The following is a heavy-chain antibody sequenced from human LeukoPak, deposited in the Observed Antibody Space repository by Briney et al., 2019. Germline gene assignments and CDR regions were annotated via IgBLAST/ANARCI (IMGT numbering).Heavy chain of an antibody. CDR1: GGPISSYY. CDR3: ARSGVGFGGPAFDY. CDR2: IYYSGST. Sequence: PSETLSLTCTVSGGPISSYYWSWIRQPPGKGLEWIGFIYYSGSTNYNPSLKSRVTISVDTSKNQFSLKLSSVTAADTAVYYCARSGVGFGGPAFDYWGQGTLVTVSS. J-gene: IGHJ4*02. V-gene: IGHV4-59*01. D-gene: IGHD3-10*01.